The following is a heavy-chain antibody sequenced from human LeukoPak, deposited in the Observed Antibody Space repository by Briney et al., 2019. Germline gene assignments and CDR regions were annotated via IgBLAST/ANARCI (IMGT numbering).Heavy chain of an antibody. CDR2: ISYIGST. CDR3: AKSVSAYAGRGWFDP. Sequence: PSETLSLTCTVSGGSISSHYWTWIRQPPGKGLEWIGYISYIGSTNYNPSLKSRVTISVDTSKNQFSLNLTSVTAADTAVFYCAKSVSAYAGRGWFDPWGQGTLVTVSS. D-gene: IGHD5-12*01. CDR1: GGSISSHY. J-gene: IGHJ5*02. V-gene: IGHV4-59*11.